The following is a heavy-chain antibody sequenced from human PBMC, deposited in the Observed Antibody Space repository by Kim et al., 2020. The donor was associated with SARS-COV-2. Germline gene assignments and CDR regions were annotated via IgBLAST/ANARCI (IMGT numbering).Heavy chain of an antibody. J-gene: IGHJ6*03. CDR3: ARERAAAGLPLYYYMDV. Sequence: SETLSLTCTVSGGSISSYYWSWIRQPPGKGLEWIGYIYYSGSTNYNPSLKSRVTISVDTSKNQFSLKLSSVTAADTAVYYCARERAAAGLPLYYYMDVWGKGTTVTVSS. CDR1: GGSISSYY. D-gene: IGHD6-13*01. CDR2: IYYSGST. V-gene: IGHV4-59*01.